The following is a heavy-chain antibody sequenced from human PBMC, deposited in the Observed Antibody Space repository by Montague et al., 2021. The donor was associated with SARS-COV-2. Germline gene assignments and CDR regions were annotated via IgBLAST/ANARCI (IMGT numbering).Heavy chain of an antibody. J-gene: IGHJ4*02. CDR1: GGSFGDDH. V-gene: IGHV4-34*01. Sequence: SETLSLTCGVYGGSFGDDHWSWIRQPPGKGLEGSGDIKQSGSTNYNPSLKSRVTITVDTSKNQFSLKLTSVTAADTAVYFCARGHLSVSMIVVVFTSASYYFDYGGQGAPVTVSS. D-gene: IGHD3-22*01. CDR2: IKQSGST. CDR3: ARGHLSVSMIVVVFTSASYYFDY.